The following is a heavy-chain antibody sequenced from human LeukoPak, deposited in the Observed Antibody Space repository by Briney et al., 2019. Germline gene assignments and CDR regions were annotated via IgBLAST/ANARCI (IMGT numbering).Heavy chain of an antibody. Sequence: GGSLRLSCAASGFTFSGSAMYWVRQASGKGLEWVGRIRSKANNYATAYAASVKGRFTISRDDSRNTVYLQMDSLKTEDTAVYYCTKEDDYDDSSGPPYWGQGTLVTVSS. V-gene: IGHV3-73*01. D-gene: IGHD3-22*01. J-gene: IGHJ4*02. CDR3: TKEDDYDDSSGPPY. CDR1: GFTFSGSA. CDR2: IRSKANNYAT.